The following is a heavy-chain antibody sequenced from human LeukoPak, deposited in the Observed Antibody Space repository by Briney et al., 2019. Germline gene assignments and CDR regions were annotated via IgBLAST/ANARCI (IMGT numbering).Heavy chain of an antibody. CDR3: ARDPAYGDYGLFDY. V-gene: IGHV3-7*01. Sequence: GGSLRLSCADSGFTFSNYGMSWVRQAPGKGLEWVAHIREDGSEKYYLDSVEGRFTISRDNAKSSLYLQLNSLRVDDTAVYYCARDPAYGDYGLFDYWGQGTLVTVSS. J-gene: IGHJ4*02. CDR2: IREDGSEK. CDR1: GFTFSNYG. D-gene: IGHD4-17*01.